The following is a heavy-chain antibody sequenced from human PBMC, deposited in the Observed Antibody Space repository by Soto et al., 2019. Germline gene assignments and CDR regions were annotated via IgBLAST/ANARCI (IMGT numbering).Heavy chain of an antibody. D-gene: IGHD6-6*01. CDR3: ARQRKVFSQLACQEGGFPRTAYMDV. J-gene: IGHJ6*03. CDR1: GYTFTSYG. CDR2: ISAYNGNT. Sequence: ASVKVSCKASGYTFTSYGISWVRQAPGQGLEWMGWISAYNGNTNYAQKLQGRVTMTTDTSTSTAYMELRSLRSDDTAVYYCARQRKVFSQLACQEGGFPRTAYMDVWGKGTTVTVSS. V-gene: IGHV1-18*01.